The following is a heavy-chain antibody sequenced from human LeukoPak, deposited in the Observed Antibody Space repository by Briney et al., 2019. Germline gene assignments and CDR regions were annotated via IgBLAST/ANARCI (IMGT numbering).Heavy chain of an antibody. V-gene: IGHV4-59*01. J-gene: IGHJ5*02. D-gene: IGHD1-26*01. CDR3: ARVAVGAPTGGGLDP. Sequence: SETLSLTCTVSGGSISGYYWSWSRQPPGKGVEWIGNLYYMRGAWYKSSLKSRVTTSVDTSRNEFSLKLSSVTAADTAVYYCARVAVGAPTGGGLDPWAREPWSRSPQ. CDR2: LYYMRGA. CDR1: GGSISGYY.